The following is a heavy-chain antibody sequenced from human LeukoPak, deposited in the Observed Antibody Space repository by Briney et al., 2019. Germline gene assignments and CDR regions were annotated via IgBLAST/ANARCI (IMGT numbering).Heavy chain of an antibody. CDR3: TRRLDY. V-gene: IGHV3-7*03. Sequence: GGTLRLSCAASGFMFNNEWMDWVRQAPGKGLEWVANIKADGTEKYYVDSVKGRFTISRDNAKNSLYLQLNSLRAEDTAVYYCTRRLDYWGQGTLVTVSS. CDR2: IKADGTEK. CDR1: GFMFNNEW. J-gene: IGHJ4*02.